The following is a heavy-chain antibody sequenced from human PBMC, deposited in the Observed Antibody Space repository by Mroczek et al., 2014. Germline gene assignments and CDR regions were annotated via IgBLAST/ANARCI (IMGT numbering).Heavy chain of an antibody. Sequence: VQLLETGGGLVKPGGSLRLSCAASGFTFSSYSMNWVRQAPGKGLEWVSSISSSSSYIYYADSVKGRFTISRDNAKNSLYLQMNSLRAEDTAVYYCARVLGEIKTTGTEYYGMDVWGQGTTVTVSS. V-gene: IGHV3-21*01. CDR2: ISSSSSYI. J-gene: IGHJ6*02. D-gene: IGHD4-11*01. CDR3: ARVLGEIKTTGTEYYGMDV. CDR1: GFTFSSYS.